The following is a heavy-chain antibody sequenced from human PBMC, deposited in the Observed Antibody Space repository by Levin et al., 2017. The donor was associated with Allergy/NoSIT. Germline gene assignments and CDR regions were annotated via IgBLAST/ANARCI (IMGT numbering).Heavy chain of an antibody. CDR2: IRSKANSYAT. D-gene: IGHD2-15*01. CDR1: GFTFSGSA. V-gene: IGHV3-73*01. CDR3: TKTYCSGGSCYVHAFDI. Sequence: GGSLRLSCAASGFTFSGSAMHWVRQASGKGLEWVGRIRSKANSYATAYAASVKGRFTISRDDSKNTAYLQMNSLKTEDTAVYYCTKTYCSGGSCYVHAFDIWGQGTMVTVSS. J-gene: IGHJ3*02.